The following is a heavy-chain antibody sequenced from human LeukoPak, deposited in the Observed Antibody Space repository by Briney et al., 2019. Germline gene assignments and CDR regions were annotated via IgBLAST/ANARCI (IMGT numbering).Heavy chain of an antibody. D-gene: IGHD5-24*01. J-gene: IGHJ4*02. V-gene: IGHV3-30*04. CDR1: GFAFSTYA. CDR3: ARGGGDGYNFGY. CDR2: ISYDGRDK. Sequence: PVRSLRLSCAASGFAFSTYAMHWVRQAPGKGLEWGAVISYDGRDKYYADSLKGRFTMSRDNSKNTLYLQVNSLRAEDTAVYYCARGGGDGYNFGYWGQGTLVTVSS.